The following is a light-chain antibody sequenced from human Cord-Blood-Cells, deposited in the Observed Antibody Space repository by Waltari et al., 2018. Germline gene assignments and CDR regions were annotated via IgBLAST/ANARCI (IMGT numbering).Light chain of an antibody. CDR2: QDS. V-gene: IGLV3-1*01. J-gene: IGLJ2*01. Sequence: SYELTQPPSVSVSPGQTASITCSGDKLGDKYACWYQQKPGQSPVLVIYQDSKRPSGIPARFSGSNTGNTATLTISGTQAMDEADYYGQAWDSSYVVFGGGTKLTVL. CDR3: QAWDSSYVV. CDR1: KLGDKY.